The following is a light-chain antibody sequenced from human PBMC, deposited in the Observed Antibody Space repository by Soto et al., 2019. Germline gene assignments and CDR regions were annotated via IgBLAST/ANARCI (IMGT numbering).Light chain of an antibody. Sequence: QSVLTLPPSASGTPGQRVTISCSGSSSNIGSNTVSWYQQFPGTAPKLLIYNNNQRPSGVPDRFSGSKSGTSASLAISGLQSEDEGDYYCATWDDSLTGLFGGGTKLTVL. CDR1: SSNIGSNT. V-gene: IGLV1-44*01. CDR2: NNN. CDR3: ATWDDSLTGL. J-gene: IGLJ3*02.